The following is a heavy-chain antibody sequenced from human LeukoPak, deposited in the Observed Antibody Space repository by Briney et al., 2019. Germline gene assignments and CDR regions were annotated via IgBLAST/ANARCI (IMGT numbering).Heavy chain of an antibody. CDR1: GFTFSSYS. D-gene: IGHD3-22*01. CDR3: ARGVGDSSGYYYGVLVY. V-gene: IGHV3-21*01. CDR2: ISSSSSYI. J-gene: IGHJ4*02. Sequence: GGSLRLSCAASGFTFSSYSMNWVRQAPGKGLEWVSSISSSSSYIYYADSVKGRFTISRDNAKNSLYLQMNSLRAEDTAVYYCARGVGDSSGYYYGVLVYWGQGTLVTVSS.